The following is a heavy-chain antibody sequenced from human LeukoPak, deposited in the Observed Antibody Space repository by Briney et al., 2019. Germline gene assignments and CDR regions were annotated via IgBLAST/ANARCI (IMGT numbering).Heavy chain of an antibody. D-gene: IGHD4-17*01. CDR2: ISWNSGSI. CDR3: AKDSAEVAVDYGDYLGYAFDI. J-gene: IGHJ3*02. Sequence: PGGSLRLSCAASGFTFNDYAMHWVRQAPGKGLEWVSGISWNSGSIGYADSVKGRFTISRDNAKNSLYLQMNSLRAEDTALYYCAKDSAEVAVDYGDYLGYAFDIWGQGTMVTVSS. CDR1: GFTFNDYA. V-gene: IGHV3-9*01.